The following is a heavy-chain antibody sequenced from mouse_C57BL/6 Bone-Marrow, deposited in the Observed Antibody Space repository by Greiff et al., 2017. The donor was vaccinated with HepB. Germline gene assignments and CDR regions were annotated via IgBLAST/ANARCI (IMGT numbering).Heavy chain of an antibody. J-gene: IGHJ1*03. CDR3: TSNYRYFDV. CDR1: GFNIKDDY. CDR2: IDPENGDT. V-gene: IGHV14-4*01. Sequence: VQLQQSGAELVRPGAPVKLSCTASGFNIKDDYMHWVKQRPEQGLEWIGWIDPENGDTEYASKFQGKATITADTSSNTAYLQLSSLTSEDTAVYYCTSNYRYFDVWGTGTTVTVSS.